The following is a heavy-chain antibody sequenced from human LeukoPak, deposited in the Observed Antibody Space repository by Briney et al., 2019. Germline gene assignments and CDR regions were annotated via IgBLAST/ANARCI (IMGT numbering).Heavy chain of an antibody. CDR1: GFTFGGYA. CDR3: TTLADTYGDLNYFDY. Sequence: PGGSLRLSCTASGFTFGGYAMSWFRQAPGKGLEGVGFIRGKAYGATTKYAASVEGRLTISRDDSKSIAYLQMNSLKTEDTAVYFCTTLADTYGDLNYFDYWGQGALVTVSS. J-gene: IGHJ4*02. CDR2: IRGKAYGATT. D-gene: IGHD4-17*01. V-gene: IGHV3-49*03.